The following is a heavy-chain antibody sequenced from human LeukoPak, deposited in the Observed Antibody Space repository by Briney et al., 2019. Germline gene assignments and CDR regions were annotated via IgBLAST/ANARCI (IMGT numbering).Heavy chain of an antibody. Sequence: PGRSLRLSCAASGFTFSSYWMSWVRQAPGKGLEWVANIKQDGSEKYYVDSVKGRFTISRDNAKNSLYLQMNSLRAEDTAVYYCARSQIPYYYDSSGYYFDYWGQGTLVTVSS. CDR3: ARSQIPYYYDSSGYYFDY. D-gene: IGHD3-22*01. CDR2: IKQDGSEK. CDR1: GFTFSSYW. J-gene: IGHJ4*02. V-gene: IGHV3-7*05.